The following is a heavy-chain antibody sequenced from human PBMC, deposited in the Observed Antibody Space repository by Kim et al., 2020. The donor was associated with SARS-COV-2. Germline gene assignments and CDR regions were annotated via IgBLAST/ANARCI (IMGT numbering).Heavy chain of an antibody. CDR3: ARGEGIQLWSYFDY. CDR2: IKQDGSEK. V-gene: IGHV3-7*05. J-gene: IGHJ4*02. Sequence: GGSLRLSCAASGFTFSSYWMSWVRQAPGKGLEWVANIKQDGSEKYYVDSVKGRFTISRDNAKNSLYLQMNSLRAEDTAVYYCARGEGIQLWSYFDYWGQGTLVTVSS. D-gene: IGHD5-18*01. CDR1: GFTFSSYW.